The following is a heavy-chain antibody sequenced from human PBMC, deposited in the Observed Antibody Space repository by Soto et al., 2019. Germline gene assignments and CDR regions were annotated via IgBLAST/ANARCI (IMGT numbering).Heavy chain of an antibody. CDR2: VYQSGTT. Sequence: SETLSLTCSVSGASISTSSDFWGWIRQAPGKGLEWIVNVYQSGTTRLNPSLKSRVSIFVDRSKNQFSLELNSATAADRAVYYCARQPESTSYFDYWGQGILVSVSS. V-gene: IGHV4-39*01. CDR3: ARQPESTSYFDY. D-gene: IGHD2-2*01. J-gene: IGHJ4*02. CDR1: GASISTSSDF.